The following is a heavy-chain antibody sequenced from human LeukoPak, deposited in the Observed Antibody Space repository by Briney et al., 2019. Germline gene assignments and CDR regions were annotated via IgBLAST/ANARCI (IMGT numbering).Heavy chain of an antibody. CDR3: ARESTAMAKDY. CDR1: GYTFTGYY. V-gene: IGHV1-46*01. J-gene: IGHJ4*02. Sequence: ASVKVSCKASGYTFTGYYMHWVRQAPGQGLEWMGWINPSGGSTSYAQKFQGRVTMTRDTSTSTVYMELSSLRSEDTAVYYCARESTAMAKDYWGQGTLVTVSS. CDR2: INPSGGST. D-gene: IGHD5-18*01.